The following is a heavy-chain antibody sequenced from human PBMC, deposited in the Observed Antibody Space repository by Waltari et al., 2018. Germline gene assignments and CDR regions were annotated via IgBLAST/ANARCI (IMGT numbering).Heavy chain of an antibody. D-gene: IGHD6-6*01. J-gene: IGHJ6*03. V-gene: IGHV4-59*08. Sequence: QMQLQESGPGLVKPSETLSLTCTVSGGSISSYYWSWIRQPPGKGLEWIGYIYYSGSTNYNPSLKSRVTISVDTSKNQFSLKLSSVTAADTDVYYCARHGPRFSSSFMDVWGKGTTVTISS. CDR3: ARHGPRFSSSFMDV. CDR2: IYYSGST. CDR1: GGSISSYY.